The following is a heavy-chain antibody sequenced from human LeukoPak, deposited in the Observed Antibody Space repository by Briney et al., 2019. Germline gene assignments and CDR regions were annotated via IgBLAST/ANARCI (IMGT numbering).Heavy chain of an antibody. V-gene: IGHV1-8*01. CDR1: GYTFTSYD. CDR3: ARGHITIFGVVNWFDP. D-gene: IGHD3-3*01. Sequence: RASVKVSCKASGYTFTSYDINWVRQATGQGLEWMGWVNPNSGNTGYAQKFQGRVTMTRNTSISTAYMELSSLRSEDTAVYYCARGHITIFGVVNWFDPWGQGTLVTVSS. J-gene: IGHJ5*02. CDR2: VNPNSGNT.